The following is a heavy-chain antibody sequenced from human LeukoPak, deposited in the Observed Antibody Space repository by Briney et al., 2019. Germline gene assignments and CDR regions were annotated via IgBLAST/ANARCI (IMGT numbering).Heavy chain of an antibody. V-gene: IGHV5-51*01. D-gene: IGHD5-18*01. J-gene: IGHJ3*02. CDR3: ARPPAGAYSYGLDAFDI. CDR1: GYSFTSYW. Sequence: GESLKISCKGSGYSFTSYWIGWVRQMPGKGLEWMGIIYPGDSDTRYSPSFQGQVTISADKSISTAYLQWSSLKASDTALYYCARPPAGAYSYGLDAFDIWGQGTMVTVSS. CDR2: IYPGDSDT.